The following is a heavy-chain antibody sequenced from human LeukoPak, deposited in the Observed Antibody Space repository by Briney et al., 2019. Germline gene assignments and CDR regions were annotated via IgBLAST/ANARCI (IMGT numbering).Heavy chain of an antibody. D-gene: IGHD4-11*01. CDR3: ARDPTQYLRYGYFDY. J-gene: IGHJ4*02. Sequence: GGSLRLSCAASGFTFSTSAMSWVRQAPGKGLEWVSSINQVTSHIYYAESVRGRFSISRDNAKNSLYLQMNSLRAEDTAIYYCARDPTQYLRYGYFDYWGPGILVTVSS. CDR1: GFTFSTSA. V-gene: IGHV3-21*01. CDR2: INQVTSHI.